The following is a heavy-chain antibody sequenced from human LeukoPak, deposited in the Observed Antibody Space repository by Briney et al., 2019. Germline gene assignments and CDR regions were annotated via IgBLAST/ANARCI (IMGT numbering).Heavy chain of an antibody. J-gene: IGHJ4*02. V-gene: IGHV3-43*02. CDR2: ISGDGGST. D-gene: IGHD3-22*01. CDR3: ARDLYYYDSGAYYTGDY. Sequence: GGSLRLSCAASGFTFDDYAMHWVRHAPGKGLEWVSVISGDGGSTFYADSVKGRFTISRDNSKTSLYLQMNSLRTEDTALYYCARDLYYYDSGAYYTGDYWGQGTLVTVSS. CDR1: GFTFDDYA.